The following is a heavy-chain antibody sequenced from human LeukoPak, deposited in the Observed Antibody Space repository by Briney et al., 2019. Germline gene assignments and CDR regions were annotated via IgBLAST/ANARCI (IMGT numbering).Heavy chain of an antibody. CDR2: IYYSGST. J-gene: IGHJ4*02. D-gene: IGHD3-9*01. V-gene: IGHV4-31*03. Sequence: PSQTLSLTCTVSGGSISSGGYYWSWIRQHPGKGLEWIGYIYYSGSTYYNPSLKSRVTISVDTSKNQFSLKLSSVTAADTAVYYCAREGDILTGYEHSSFDYWGQGTLVTVSS. CDR3: AREGDILTGYEHSSFDY. CDR1: GGSISSGGYY.